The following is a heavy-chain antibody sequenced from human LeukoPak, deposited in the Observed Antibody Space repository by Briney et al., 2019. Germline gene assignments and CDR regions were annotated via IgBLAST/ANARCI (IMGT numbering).Heavy chain of an antibody. CDR1: GGSISSGGYY. J-gene: IGHJ5*02. Sequence: PSQTLSLTCTVSGGSISSGGYYWSWIRQHPGKGLEWIGYIYYSGSTYYNPSLKSRVTISVDTSKNQFTLKLRSVTAADTAVYYCARDSKGYGGNYNWFDPWGQGTLVTVSS. CDR3: ARDSKGYGGNYNWFDP. D-gene: IGHD4-23*01. V-gene: IGHV4-31*03. CDR2: IYYSGST.